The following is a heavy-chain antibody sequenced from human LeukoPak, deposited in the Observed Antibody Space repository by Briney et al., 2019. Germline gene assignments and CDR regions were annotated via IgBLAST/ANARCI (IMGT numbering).Heavy chain of an antibody. CDR1: GGSFSTYY. J-gene: IGHJ6*02. CDR3: ARLVVLIPYGMDV. CDR2: INHSGST. D-gene: IGHD3-22*01. V-gene: IGHV4-34*01. Sequence: SETLSLTCAVYGGSFSTYYWSWIRQPPGKGLEWIGEINHSGSTNYNPSLKNRVTISVDTSKNQFSLKVSSVAAADTAVYYCARLVVLIPYGMDVWGQGTTVTVSS.